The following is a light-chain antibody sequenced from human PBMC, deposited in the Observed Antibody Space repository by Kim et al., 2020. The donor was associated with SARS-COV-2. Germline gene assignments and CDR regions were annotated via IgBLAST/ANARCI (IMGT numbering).Light chain of an antibody. V-gene: IGLV3-21*04. Sequence: APGKTARITCGGNNIGSKSVHWYQQKPGQAPVLVIYYDSDRPSGIPERFSGSNSGNTATLTISRVEARDEADYYCQVWDSSSDHRVFGTGTKVTVL. J-gene: IGLJ1*01. CDR2: YDS. CDR3: QVWDSSSDHRV. CDR1: NIGSKS.